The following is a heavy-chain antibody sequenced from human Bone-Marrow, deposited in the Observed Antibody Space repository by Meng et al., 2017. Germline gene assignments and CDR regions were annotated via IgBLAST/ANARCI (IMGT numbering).Heavy chain of an antibody. J-gene: IGHJ4*02. D-gene: IGHD6-19*01. CDR3: ARGYAVAGRPFDY. CDR2: ISWNSGSI. CDR1: GFTFDDYA. V-gene: IGHV3-9*01. Sequence: SLKISCAASGFTFDDYAMHWVRQAPGKGLEWVSGISWNSGSIGYADSVKGRFTISRDNAKNSLYLQMNSLRAEDTALYYCARGYAVAGRPFDYWGQGTLVTVSS.